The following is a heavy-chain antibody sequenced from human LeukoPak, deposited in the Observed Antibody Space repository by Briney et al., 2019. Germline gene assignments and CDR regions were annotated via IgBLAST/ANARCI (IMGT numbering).Heavy chain of an antibody. CDR2: ISSSGSTI. D-gene: IGHD2-2*01. J-gene: IGHJ4*02. CDR1: GFTFSDYN. CDR3: ARESYCSSTSCYGGDY. V-gene: IGHV3-11*01. Sequence: PGGFLRLSCAASGFTFSDYNMSWIRQAPGKGLEWVSYISSSGSTIYYADSVKGRFTISRDNAKNSLYLQMNSLRAEDTAVYYCARESYCSSTSCYGGDYWGQGTLVTVSS.